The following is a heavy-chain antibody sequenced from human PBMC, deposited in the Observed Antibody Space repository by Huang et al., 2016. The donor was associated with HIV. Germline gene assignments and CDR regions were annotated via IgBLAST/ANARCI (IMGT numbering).Heavy chain of an antibody. Sequence: QLQLQESGPGLVKPSQNLSLTCTVFGGSVSSRNYYWAWIRQTPGKGLGWIGSIHHSGTDYDNRSLKSRVSMIVDKSKNQFSLEVTSATAADSAIYYCARQGGDCTSISCYLSWFDPWGQGTLVTVSS. CDR3: ARQGGDCTSISCYLSWFDP. J-gene: IGHJ5*02. CDR1: GGSVSSRNYY. D-gene: IGHD2-2*01. V-gene: IGHV4-39*01. CDR2: IHHSGTD.